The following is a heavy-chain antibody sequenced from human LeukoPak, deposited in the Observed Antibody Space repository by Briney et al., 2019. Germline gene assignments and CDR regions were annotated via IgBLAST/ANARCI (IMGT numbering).Heavy chain of an antibody. D-gene: IGHD3-10*01. CDR3: AKWITMVRGVSKFYFDY. CDR2: ISGSGGST. V-gene: IGHV3-23*01. CDR1: GFTFSSYA. J-gene: IGHJ4*02. Sequence: GGSLRLSCAASGFTFSSYAMSWVRQAPGKGLEWVSAISGSGGSTYYADSVKGRFTISRDNSKNTLYLQMISLRAEDTAVYYCAKWITMVRGVSKFYFDYWGQGTLVTVSS.